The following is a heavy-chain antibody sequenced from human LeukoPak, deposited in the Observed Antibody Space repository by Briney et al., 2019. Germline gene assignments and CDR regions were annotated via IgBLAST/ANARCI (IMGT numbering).Heavy chain of an antibody. Sequence: GGSLRLSCAASGFSFSRYDFNWVRQAPGKGLEWISYISPSGTTMHYADSVKGRFTISKDNAKNSVYLQMNSLRIEDTAVYYCARESLLFASRGGQFDYWGQGTLVTVSS. D-gene: IGHD2-21*01. CDR1: GFSFSRYD. CDR3: ARESLLFASRGGQFDY. J-gene: IGHJ4*02. V-gene: IGHV3-48*03. CDR2: ISPSGTTM.